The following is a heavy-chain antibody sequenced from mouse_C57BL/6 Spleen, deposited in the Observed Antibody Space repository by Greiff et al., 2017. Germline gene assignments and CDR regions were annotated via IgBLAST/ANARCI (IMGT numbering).Heavy chain of an antibody. CDR2: ISDGGSYT. V-gene: IGHV5-4*01. CDR3: ARDATTVVPYLYFDV. D-gene: IGHD1-1*01. J-gene: IGHJ1*03. Sequence: EVKLVESGGGLVKPGGSLKLSCAASGFTFSSYAMSWVRQTPAKRLEWVATISDGGSYTYYPDNVKGRFTISRDNAKNNLYLQMSHLKSEDTAMYYCARDATTVVPYLYFDVGGTGTTVTVSS. CDR1: GFTFSSYA.